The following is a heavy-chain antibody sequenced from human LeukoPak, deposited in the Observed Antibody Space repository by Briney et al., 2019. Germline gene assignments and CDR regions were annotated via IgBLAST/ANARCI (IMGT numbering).Heavy chain of an antibody. CDR2: INPSGGST. V-gene: IGHV1-46*01. Sequence: ASVKVSCKASGYTFTSYYMHWVRQAPGQGLEWMGIINPSGGSTSYAQKFQGRVTMTRDTSTSTVYMELSSLRSEDTAVYYCARDPDIVVVPAAIGMFDYGGQGTLVTVSS. CDR3: ARDPDIVVVPAAIGMFDY. CDR1: GYTFTSYY. J-gene: IGHJ4*02. D-gene: IGHD2-2*01.